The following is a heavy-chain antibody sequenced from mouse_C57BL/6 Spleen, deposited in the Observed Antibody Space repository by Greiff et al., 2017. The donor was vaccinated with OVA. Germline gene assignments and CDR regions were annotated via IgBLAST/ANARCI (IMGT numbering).Heavy chain of an antibody. J-gene: IGHJ3*01. CDR2: IWSGGST. CDR3: ARNWGYDGAWFAY. V-gene: IGHV2-2*01. Sequence: VKLMESGPGLVQPSQSLSITCTVSGFSLTSYGVHWVRQSPGKGLEWLGVIWSGGSTDYNAAFISRLSISKDNSKSQVFFKMNSLQADDTAIYYCARNWGYDGAWFAYWGQGTLVTVSA. CDR1: GFSLTSYG. D-gene: IGHD2-2*01.